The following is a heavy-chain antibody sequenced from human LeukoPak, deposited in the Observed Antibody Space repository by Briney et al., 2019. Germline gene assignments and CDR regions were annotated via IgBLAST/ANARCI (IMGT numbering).Heavy chain of an antibody. J-gene: IGHJ4*02. V-gene: IGHV3-23*01. Sequence: GGSLRLSCAAPGFTFSSYGMSWVRQAPGKGLEWVSAISGSGGSTYYADSVKGRFTISRDNSKNTLYLQMNSLRAEDTAVYYCAKTTYDILTGYFNWGQGTLVTVSS. CDR3: AKTTYDILTGYFN. CDR2: ISGSGGST. CDR1: GFTFSSYG. D-gene: IGHD3-9*01.